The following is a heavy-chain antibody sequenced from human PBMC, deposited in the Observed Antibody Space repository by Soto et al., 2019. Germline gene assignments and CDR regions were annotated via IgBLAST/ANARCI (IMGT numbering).Heavy chain of an antibody. V-gene: IGHV4-59*08. CDR2: IYYSGST. CDR1: GGSISSYY. Sequence: QVQLQESGPGLVKPSETLSLTCTVSGGSISSYYWSWIRQPPGKGLEWIGYIYYSGSTNYNPSLKSRVTISVATSKNQFSLKLSSVTAADTAVYYCARHDYYYYGMDVWGQGTTVTVSS. J-gene: IGHJ6*02. CDR3: ARHDYYYYGMDV.